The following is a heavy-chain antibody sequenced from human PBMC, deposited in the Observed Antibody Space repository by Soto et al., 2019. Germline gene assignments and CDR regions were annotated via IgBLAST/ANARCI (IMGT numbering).Heavy chain of an antibody. CDR2: IYPGDSDT. V-gene: IGHV5-51*01. CDR3: ARHLTDWNDVADYYYYGMDV. Sequence: GESLKISCKGSGYSFTSYWIGWVRQMPGKGLEWMGIIYPGDSDTRYSPSFQGQVTIPADKSISTAYLQWSSLKASDTAMYYCARHLTDWNDVADYYYYGMDVWGQGTTVTVSS. CDR1: GYSFTSYW. J-gene: IGHJ6*02. D-gene: IGHD1-1*01.